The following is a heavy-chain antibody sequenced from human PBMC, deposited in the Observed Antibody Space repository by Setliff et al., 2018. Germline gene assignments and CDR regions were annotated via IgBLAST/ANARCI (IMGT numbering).Heavy chain of an antibody. CDR1: ADTFTGYY. V-gene: IGHV1-24*01. CDR3: ATGFLRYDILTGYYQRPHYFEY. Sequence: ASVKVSCKASADTFTGYYVHWVRQAPGQGLEWMGGFDPEDGERIYAQHFQGRLTMTEDTSTDTAYMELSSLRSEDTAVYYCATGFLRYDILTGYYQRPHYFEYWGQGTLVTVTS. D-gene: IGHD3-9*01. CDR2: FDPEDGER. J-gene: IGHJ4*02.